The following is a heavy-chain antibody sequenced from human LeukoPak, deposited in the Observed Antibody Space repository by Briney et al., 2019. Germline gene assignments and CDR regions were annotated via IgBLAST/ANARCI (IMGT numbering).Heavy chain of an antibody. CDR1: GGSISSSSYY. D-gene: IGHD2-2*01. V-gene: IGHV4-39*07. CDR2: IYYSGST. J-gene: IGHJ4*02. Sequence: PSETLSLTCTVSGGSISSSSYYWGWIRQPPGKGLEWIGSIYYSGSTYYNPSLKSRVTISVDTSKNQFSLKLSSVTAADTAVYYCARDFSSSLFDYWGQGTLVTVSS. CDR3: ARDFSSSLFDY.